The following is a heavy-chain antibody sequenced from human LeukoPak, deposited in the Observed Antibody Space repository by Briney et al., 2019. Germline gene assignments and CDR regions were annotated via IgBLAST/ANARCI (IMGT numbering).Heavy chain of an antibody. CDR2: IYHSGST. V-gene: IGHV4-4*02. CDR3: AREVWTTVNSYFDY. CDR1: GGSLSSSNW. D-gene: IGHD4-17*01. Sequence: SGTLSLTCAVSGGSLSSSNWWSWVRQPPGKGLEWIGEIYHSGSTNYNPSLESRVTISVDRSKNQFSLKLSSVTAADTAVYYCAREVWTTVNSYFDYWGQGTLVTVSS. J-gene: IGHJ4*02.